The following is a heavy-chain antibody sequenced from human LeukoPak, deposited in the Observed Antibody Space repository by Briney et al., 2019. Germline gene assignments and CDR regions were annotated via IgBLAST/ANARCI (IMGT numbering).Heavy chain of an antibody. CDR3: AITIPSPPGIVGAQGWGAGRRTDAFGI. J-gene: IGHJ3*02. Sequence: SETLSLTCTVSGGSISSYYWSWIRQPAGKGLEWIGRIYTSGSTNYNPSLKSRVTMSVDTSKNQFSLKLSSVTAADTAVYYCAITIPSPPGIVGAQGWGAGRRTDAFGIWGQGTMVTVSS. CDR1: GGSISSYY. CDR2: IYTSGST. V-gene: IGHV4-4*07. D-gene: IGHD1-26*01.